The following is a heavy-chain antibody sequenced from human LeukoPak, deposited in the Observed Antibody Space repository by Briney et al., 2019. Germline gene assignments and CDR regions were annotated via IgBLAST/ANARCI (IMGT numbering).Heavy chain of an antibody. CDR1: GRSFSGYY. Sequence: SETLSLTCAVDGRSFSGYYWSWIRQPPGKGPEWIGEINHSGSTNYNPSLKSRVTISVDTSKNQFSLKLSSVTAADTAVYYCARRRGIVVVTGTYYFDYWGQGTLVTVSS. J-gene: IGHJ4*02. V-gene: IGHV4-34*01. CDR2: INHSGST. D-gene: IGHD3-22*01. CDR3: ARRRGIVVVTGTYYFDY.